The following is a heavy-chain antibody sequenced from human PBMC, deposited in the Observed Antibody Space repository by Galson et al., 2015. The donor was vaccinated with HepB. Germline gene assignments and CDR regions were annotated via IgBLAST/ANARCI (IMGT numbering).Heavy chain of an antibody. Sequence: SLRLSCAASGFTFSSYAMSWVRQAPGKGLEWVSAISGSGGSTYYADSVKGRFTISRDNSKNTLHLQMNSLRDEDTAVYYCAKDYIGTRQPVAFDPWGQGTLVTVSS. CDR2: ISGSGGST. CDR1: GFTFSSYA. J-gene: IGHJ5*02. CDR3: AKDYIGTRQPVAFDP. D-gene: IGHD6-19*01. V-gene: IGHV3-23*01.